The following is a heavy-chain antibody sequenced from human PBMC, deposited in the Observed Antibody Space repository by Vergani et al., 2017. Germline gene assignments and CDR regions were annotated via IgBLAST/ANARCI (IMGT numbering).Heavy chain of an antibody. CDR3: AKIRVVARWAFDI. CDR1: GFPFSSHG. V-gene: IGHV3-23*01. CDR2: ISSGGDYT. Sequence: EAQLLESGGGLVQPGGSLRLSCVASGFPFSSHGMSWVRQTPGKGPELVSCISSGGDYTYYSDSVKGRFSVSRDNSKNTLYLQINSLRAEDTAVYFCAKIRVVARWAFDIWGRGTMVTVSS. D-gene: IGHD3-22*01. J-gene: IGHJ3*02.